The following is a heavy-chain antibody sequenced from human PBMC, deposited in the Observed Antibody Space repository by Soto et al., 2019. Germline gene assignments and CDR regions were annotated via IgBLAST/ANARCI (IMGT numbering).Heavy chain of an antibody. J-gene: IGHJ4*02. CDR2: IIPIFGTA. V-gene: IGHV1-69*13. CDR1: GYTLTELS. D-gene: IGHD2-2*01. CDR3: AIDCSSTSCYPPQFDY. Sequence: SVKVSCKVSGYTLTELSMHWVRQAPGKGLEWMGGIIPIFGTANYAQKFQGRVTITADESTSTAYMELSSLRSEDTAVYYCAIDCSSTSCYPPQFDYWGQGTLVTVSS.